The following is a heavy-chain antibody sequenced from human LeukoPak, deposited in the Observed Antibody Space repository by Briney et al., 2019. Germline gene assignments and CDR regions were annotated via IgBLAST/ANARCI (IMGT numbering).Heavy chain of an antibody. J-gene: IGHJ4*02. V-gene: IGHV3-33*01. CDR2: IWYDGSNK. CDR3: ARDKEGIGGIFDY. Sequence: GGSLRLSCAAPGFTFSSYGMHWVRQAPGKGLEWVAVIWYDGSNKYYADSVKGRFTISRDNSKNTLYLQMNSLRAEDTAVYYCARDKEGIGGIFDYWGQGTLVTVSS. D-gene: IGHD2-15*01. CDR1: GFTFSSYG.